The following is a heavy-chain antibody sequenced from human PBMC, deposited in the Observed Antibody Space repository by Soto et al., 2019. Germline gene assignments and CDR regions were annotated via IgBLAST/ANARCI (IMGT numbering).Heavy chain of an antibody. D-gene: IGHD3-3*01. CDR1: GGSFSGYY. CDR3: ARGAPIPYGITIFGANQPKDWFDP. J-gene: IGHJ5*02. Sequence: QVQLQQWGAGLLKPSETLSLTCAVYGGSFSGYYWSWIRQPPGKGLEWIGEINHSGSTNYNPSLKSRVTISVDTSKNQFSLKLSSVTAADTAVYYCARGAPIPYGITIFGANQPKDWFDPWGQGTLVTVSS. CDR2: INHSGST. V-gene: IGHV4-34*01.